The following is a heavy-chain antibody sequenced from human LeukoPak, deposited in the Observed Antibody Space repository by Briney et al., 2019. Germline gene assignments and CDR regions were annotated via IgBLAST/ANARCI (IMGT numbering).Heavy chain of an antibody. CDR3: ARDGSREWPLGY. CDR1: GFTFSSNG. Sequence: PGGSLRLSCTTSGFTFSSNGMTWVRQAPGKGLEWVANIKYDGSEKYYLDSVKGRFTISRDDAKNSLYLQMNSLRAEDTAVYYCARDGSREWPLGYWGQGTLVTVPS. V-gene: IGHV3-7*01. CDR2: IKYDGSEK. J-gene: IGHJ4*02. D-gene: IGHD3-10*01.